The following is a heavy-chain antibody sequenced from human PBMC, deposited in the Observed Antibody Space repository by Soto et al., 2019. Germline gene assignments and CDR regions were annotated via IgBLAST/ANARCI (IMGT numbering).Heavy chain of an antibody. V-gene: IGHV3-23*01. CDR3: AKVHGSGSYNNFPDY. CDR1: GFPFSSYA. Sequence: EVQLLESGGGFVQPGGSLGLSCAASGFPFSSYAMTWVRQAPGKGLEWVSLISGSGGSTYYADSMKGRFTISRDNSRDTLYLQMNSLRAEDTAVYYCAKVHGSGSYNNFPDYWGQGTLVTVSS. CDR2: ISGSGGST. D-gene: IGHD3-10*01. J-gene: IGHJ4*02.